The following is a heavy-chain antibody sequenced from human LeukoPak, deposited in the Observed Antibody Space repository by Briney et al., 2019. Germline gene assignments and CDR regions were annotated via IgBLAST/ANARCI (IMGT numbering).Heavy chain of an antibody. Sequence: GGSLRLSCPASGFAFRDYSMSWVRQAPGKGLEWVSSISISGVDTFYADSVKGRFTISRDNSKNTLFLQINSLRAEETAVYYCAKGRSGYDYFDSWGQGTLVTVSS. CDR3: AKGRSGYDYFDS. CDR2: ISISGVDT. CDR1: GFAFRDYS. D-gene: IGHD5-12*01. J-gene: IGHJ4*02. V-gene: IGHV3-23*01.